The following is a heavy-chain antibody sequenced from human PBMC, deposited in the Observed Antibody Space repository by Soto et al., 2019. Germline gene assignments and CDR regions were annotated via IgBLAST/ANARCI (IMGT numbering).Heavy chain of an antibody. J-gene: IGHJ4*02. Sequence: GGSLRLSCAASGFSLSDFYMSWIRQAPGKGLEWVSYISINSNYREYADSVKGRHTISRDNAKNSLFLQMNSLRGEDTAVYYCVRGGGGGQFDYWGQGTLVTVSS. D-gene: IGHD2-15*01. CDR2: ISINSNYR. CDR1: GFSLSDFY. V-gene: IGHV3-11*06. CDR3: VRGGGGGQFDY.